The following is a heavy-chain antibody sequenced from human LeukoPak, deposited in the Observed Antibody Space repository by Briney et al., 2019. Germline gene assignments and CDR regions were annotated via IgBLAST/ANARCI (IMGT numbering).Heavy chain of an antibody. V-gene: IGHV3-30-3*01. D-gene: IGHD2-15*01. CDR2: ISYDGSNK. J-gene: IGHJ4*02. CDR1: GFTFSSYS. Sequence: TGGSLRLSCAASGFTFSSYSMHWVRQAPGKGLEWVAVISYDGSNKYYADSVKGRFTISRDNSKNTLYLQMNSLRADDTAVYYCARANIVVVVAATGFDYWGQGTLVTVSS. CDR3: ARANIVVVVAATGFDY.